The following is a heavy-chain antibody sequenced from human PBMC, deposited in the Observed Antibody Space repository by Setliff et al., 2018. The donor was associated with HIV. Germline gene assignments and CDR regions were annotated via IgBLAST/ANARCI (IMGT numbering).Heavy chain of an antibody. D-gene: IGHD4-4*01. V-gene: IGHV4-39*02. J-gene: IGHJ6*03. CDR2: IYYSGNT. Sequence: PSETLSLTCTVSGGSIGSGGYYWSWIRQHPGKGLEWIGYIYYSGNTYYKPSLKSRATISVDTSENHFSLRLSSVTAADTAVYYCARLDYSNYYSYYIDVWGEGTMVTVSS. CDR1: GGSIGSGGYY. CDR3: ARLDYSNYYSYYIDV.